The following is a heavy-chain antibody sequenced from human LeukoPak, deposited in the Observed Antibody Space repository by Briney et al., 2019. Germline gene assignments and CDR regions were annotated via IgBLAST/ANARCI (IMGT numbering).Heavy chain of an antibody. D-gene: IGHD3-9*01. CDR3: ARDPYDTLTGSYTFFDY. V-gene: IGHV1-18*01. J-gene: IGHJ4*02. CDR2: ISGNAGNT. CDR1: GYTFTSFG. Sequence: ASVKVSCKASGYTFTSFGISWVRRAPGQGLEWMGWISGNAGNTHSIQRFQGRVTMTSDTSTNTAYMELRSLGSDDTAVYYCARDPYDTLTGSYTFFDYWGQGTLVVVSS.